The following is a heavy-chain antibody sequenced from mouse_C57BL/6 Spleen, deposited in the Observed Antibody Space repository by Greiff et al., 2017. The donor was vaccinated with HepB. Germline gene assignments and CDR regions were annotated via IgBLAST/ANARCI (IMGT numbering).Heavy chain of an antibody. D-gene: IGHD1-1*01. V-gene: IGHV1-22*01. CDR2: INPNNGGT. J-gene: IGHJ2*01. CDR3: ARYYYGSSFDY. Sequence: DVQLQESGPELVKPGASVKMSCKASGYTFTDYNMHWVKQSHGKSLEWIGYINPNNGGTSYNQKFKGKATLTVNKSSSTAYMELRSLTSEDSAVYYCARYYYGSSFDYWGQGTTLTVSS. CDR1: GYTFTDYN.